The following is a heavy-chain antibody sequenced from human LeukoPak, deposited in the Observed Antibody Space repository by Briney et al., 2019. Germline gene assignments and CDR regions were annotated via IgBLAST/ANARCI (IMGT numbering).Heavy chain of an antibody. V-gene: IGHV4-4*07. D-gene: IGHD3-10*01. CDR3: ARDHDYYGSGSYYN. CDR1: GGSISSYY. CDR2: IYTSGST. J-gene: IGHJ4*02. Sequence: PSETLSLTCTVSGGSISSYYWSWIRQPAGKGLEWIGRIYTSGSTNYNPSLKSRVTMSVDTSKNQFSLKLSSVTAADTAVYYCARDHDYYGSGSYYNWGQGTLVTVSS.